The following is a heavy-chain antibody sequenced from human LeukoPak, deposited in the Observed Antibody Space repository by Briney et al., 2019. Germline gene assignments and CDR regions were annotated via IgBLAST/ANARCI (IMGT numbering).Heavy chain of an antibody. CDR3: ARDDLIAVAGTFDY. J-gene: IGHJ4*02. D-gene: IGHD6-19*01. CDR1: GYTFTSYG. Sequence: GESLKISCKGSGYTFTSYGISWVRQAPGQGLEWMGWISAYNGNTNYAQKLQGRVTMTTDTSTSTAYMELRSLRSDDTPVYYCARDDLIAVAGTFDYWGQGTLVTVSS. CDR2: ISAYNGNT. V-gene: IGHV1-18*01.